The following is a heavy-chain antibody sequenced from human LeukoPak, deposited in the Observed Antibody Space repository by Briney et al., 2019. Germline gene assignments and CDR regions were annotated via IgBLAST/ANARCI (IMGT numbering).Heavy chain of an antibody. CDR2: MNPNSGNT. Sequence: ASVKVSCKASGYTFTSYDINWVRQATGQGLEWMGWMNPNSGNTGYAQKFQGRVTMTRNTSISTAYMELSSLRSEDTAVYYCARVDSSSWYGESDYWGQGTLVTVSS. V-gene: IGHV1-8*01. J-gene: IGHJ4*02. D-gene: IGHD6-13*01. CDR3: ARVDSSSWYGESDY. CDR1: GYTFTSYD.